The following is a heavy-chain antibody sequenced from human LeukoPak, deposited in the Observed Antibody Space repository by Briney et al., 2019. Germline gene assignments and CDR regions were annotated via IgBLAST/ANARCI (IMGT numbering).Heavy chain of an antibody. CDR3: ARGRRITMVRGVGNYFDY. CDR1: GGSFSGYY. V-gene: IGHV4-34*01. CDR2: INHSGST. Sequence: PSETLSLTCAVYGGSFSGYYWTWIRQPPGKGLEWIGEINHSGSTNYNPSLKSRVTISVDTSKNQFSLKLSAVTAADTAVYYCARGRRITMVRGVGNYFDYWGQGTLVTVSS. J-gene: IGHJ4*02. D-gene: IGHD3-10*01.